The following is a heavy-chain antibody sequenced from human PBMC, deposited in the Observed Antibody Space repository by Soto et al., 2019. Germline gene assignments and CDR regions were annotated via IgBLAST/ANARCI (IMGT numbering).Heavy chain of an antibody. V-gene: IGHV3-7*01. Sequence: EVQLVESGGGLVQPGGSLTLSCAASGFTFSRNWMSWVRQAPGKGLEWVANIKADGSAKYYADAVKGRFTLSRDNVDNSLYLQMNSLRVEDTAVYYCARDGDGYPAWGQGTLVTVSS. CDR2: IKADGSAK. D-gene: IGHD1-1*01. CDR3: ARDGDGYPA. J-gene: IGHJ5*02. CDR1: GFTFSRNW.